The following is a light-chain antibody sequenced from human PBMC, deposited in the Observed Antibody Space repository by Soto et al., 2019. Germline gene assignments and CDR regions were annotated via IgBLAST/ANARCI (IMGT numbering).Light chain of an antibody. CDR3: QQSYSTPPWT. Sequence: DIQMTQSPSSLSASVGDRVTITCRASQSISSYLNWYQQKPGKAPKLLIYAASSLQSGVPSRFSGSGSGTDFALTISRLXPEDFATYYCQQSYSTPPWTFGQGTKVEIK. CDR2: AAS. CDR1: QSISSY. J-gene: IGKJ1*01. V-gene: IGKV1-39*01.